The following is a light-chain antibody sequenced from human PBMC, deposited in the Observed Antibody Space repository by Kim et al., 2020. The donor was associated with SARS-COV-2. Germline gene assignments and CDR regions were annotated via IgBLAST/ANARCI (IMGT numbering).Light chain of an antibody. CDR3: QQYNNWPPRDA. Sequence: EIVMTQSPATLSVSPGERATLSCRASQSVSSNLAWYQQKPGQAPRLLIYGASTRATGLPARFSGSGSGTEFTLTISSLQSEDFAIYYCQQYNNWPPRDAFGQGTKLEI. CDR2: GAS. CDR1: QSVSSN. V-gene: IGKV3-15*01. J-gene: IGKJ2*01.